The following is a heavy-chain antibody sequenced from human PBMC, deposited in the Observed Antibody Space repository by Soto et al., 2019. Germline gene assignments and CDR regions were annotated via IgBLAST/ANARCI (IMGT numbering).Heavy chain of an antibody. V-gene: IGHV4-31*03. CDR1: GDSINTGGYY. CDR3: ARVREYSGYGNAFDI. CDR2: IYYSGNT. Sequence: PSETLSLTCTVSGDSINTGGYYWSWIRQHPGKSKEWIGYIYYSGNTYYNPSLKSRVTISVDTSKNQFSLKLTSVTAAYTAAYYCARVREYSGYGNAFDIWGQGTMVT. J-gene: IGHJ3*02. D-gene: IGHD5-12*01.